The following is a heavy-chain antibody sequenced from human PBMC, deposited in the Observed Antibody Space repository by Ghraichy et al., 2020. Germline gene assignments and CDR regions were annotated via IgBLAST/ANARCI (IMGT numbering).Heavy chain of an antibody. J-gene: IGHJ6*03. D-gene: IGHD3-16*01. CDR3: ARDAHGGSSRSFYYYYYMDV. Sequence: VKVSCKASGGTFSSYAISWVRQAPGQGLEWMGGIIPIFGTANYAQKFQGRVTITADKSTSTAYMELSSLRSEDTAVYYCARDAHGGSSRSFYYYYYMDVWGKGTTVTVSS. V-gene: IGHV1-69*06. CDR1: GGTFSSYA. CDR2: IIPIFGTA.